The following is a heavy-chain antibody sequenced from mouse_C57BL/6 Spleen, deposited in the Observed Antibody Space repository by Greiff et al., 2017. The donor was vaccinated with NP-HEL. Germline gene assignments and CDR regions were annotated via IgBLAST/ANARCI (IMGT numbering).Heavy chain of an antibody. D-gene: IGHD1-1*01. CDR1: GYTFTSYD. V-gene: IGHV1-85*01. J-gene: IGHJ2*01. CDR2: IYPRDGST. Sequence: QVQLKESGPELVKPGASVKLSCKASGYTFTSYDINWVKQRPGQGLEWIGWIYPRDGSTKYNEKFKGKATLTVDTSSSTAYMELHSLTSEDSAVYFSARSAITTVVATDYYFDYWGQGTTLTVSS. CDR3: ARSAITTVVATDYYFDY.